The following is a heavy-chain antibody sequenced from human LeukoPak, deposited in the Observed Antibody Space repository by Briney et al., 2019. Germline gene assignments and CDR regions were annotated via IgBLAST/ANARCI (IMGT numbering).Heavy chain of an antibody. Sequence: SETLSLTCTVSGGSISSYYWSWIRQPPGKGLEGIGYIYYSGSTNYNPSLKSRVTIPVDTSKNQFSLKLSSVTAADTDVYYCARERNYYGSGSYPDYWGQGTLVTVSS. CDR2: IYYSGST. D-gene: IGHD3-10*01. V-gene: IGHV4-59*01. CDR1: GGSISSYY. J-gene: IGHJ4*02. CDR3: ARERNYYGSGSYPDY.